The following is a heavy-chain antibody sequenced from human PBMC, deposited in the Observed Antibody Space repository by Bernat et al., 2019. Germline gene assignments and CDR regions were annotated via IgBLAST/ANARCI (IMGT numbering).Heavy chain of an antibody. CDR1: GGSISSYY. V-gene: IGHV4-59*08. CDR2: IYYSGST. CDR3: ARRGYSYGSGFDS. Sequence: QVQLQESGPGLVKSSETLSLTCTVSGGSISSYYWSWIRQPPGKGLEWIGYIYYSGSTNYNPSLKSRVTISVDTSKNQFSLKLSSVTAADTAVYYCARRGYSYGSGFDSWGQGTLVTVSS. D-gene: IGHD5-18*01. J-gene: IGHJ4*02.